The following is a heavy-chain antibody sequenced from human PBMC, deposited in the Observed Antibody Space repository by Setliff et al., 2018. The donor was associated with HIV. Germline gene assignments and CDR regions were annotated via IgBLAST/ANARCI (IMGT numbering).Heavy chain of an antibody. CDR1: GFTFGDYA. CDR2: IRSKAYGGTT. Sequence: GESLKISCTASGFTFGDYAMSWVRQAPGEGLEWVGFIRSKAYGGTTEYAASVKGRFTISRDDSKSIAYLQMNSLKTEDTAVYYCTRAWGSGWSEEDYFDYWGQGTLVT. D-gene: IGHD6-19*01. V-gene: IGHV3-49*04. CDR3: TRAWGSGWSEEDYFDY. J-gene: IGHJ4*02.